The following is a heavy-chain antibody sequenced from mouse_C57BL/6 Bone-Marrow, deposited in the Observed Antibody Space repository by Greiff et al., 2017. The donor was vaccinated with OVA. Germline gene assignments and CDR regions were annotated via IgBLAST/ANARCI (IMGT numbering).Heavy chain of an antibody. V-gene: IGHV5-6*01. D-gene: IGHD2-1*01. CDR1: GFTFSSYG. Sequence: EVQLVESGGDLVKPGGSLKLSCAASGFTFSSYGMSWVRQTPDKRLEWVATISSGGSYTYYPDSVKGRFSISRDNAKNTLYLQMSSLKSEDTAMYYCARHYYGNYFYYAMDYWGQGTSVTVSS. CDR2: ISSGGSYT. J-gene: IGHJ4*01. CDR3: ARHYYGNYFYYAMDY.